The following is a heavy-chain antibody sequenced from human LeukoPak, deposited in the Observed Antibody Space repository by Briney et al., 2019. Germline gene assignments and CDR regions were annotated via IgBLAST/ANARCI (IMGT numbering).Heavy chain of an antibody. D-gene: IGHD6-19*01. CDR3: AKTTEQWLVPYYFDY. CDR1: GFTFSSYA. J-gene: IGHJ4*02. Sequence: GGSLRLSCAASGFTFSSYAVSWVRQAPGKGREWVSAISGSGGSTYYADSVKGRFTIYRDNSKDTLYLQMNSLRAEDTAVYYCAKTTEQWLVPYYFDYWGQGTLVTVSS. CDR2: ISGSGGST. V-gene: IGHV3-23*01.